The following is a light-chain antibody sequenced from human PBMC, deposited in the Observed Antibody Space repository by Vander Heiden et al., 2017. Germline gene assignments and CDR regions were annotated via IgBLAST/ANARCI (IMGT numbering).Light chain of an antibody. Sequence: QSALTQPRSVSGSPGQSVTISCTGTSSDVGGYNYVSWYQQHPGKAPKLMINDVSKRPSGVPDPFSGSKSGNTASLTISGLQAEDEADYYCCSYAGSNTYVFGTGTKVTVL. CDR1: SSDVGGYNY. CDR3: CSYAGSNTYV. J-gene: IGLJ1*01. V-gene: IGLV2-11*01. CDR2: DVS.